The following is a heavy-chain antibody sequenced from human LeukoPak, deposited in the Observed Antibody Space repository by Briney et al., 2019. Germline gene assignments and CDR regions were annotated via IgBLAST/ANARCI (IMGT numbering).Heavy chain of an antibody. CDR1: GFTFSSYS. J-gene: IGHJ4*02. CDR2: ISSSSGYI. D-gene: IGHD4-17*01. Sequence: GGSLRLSCAASGFTFSSYSMNWVRQAPGKGLEWVSSISSSSGYIYYADSVKGRFTISRDNAKNSLYLQMNSLRAEDTAVYYCAGRYGDYVYWGQGTLVTVSS. CDR3: AGRYGDYVY. V-gene: IGHV3-21*01.